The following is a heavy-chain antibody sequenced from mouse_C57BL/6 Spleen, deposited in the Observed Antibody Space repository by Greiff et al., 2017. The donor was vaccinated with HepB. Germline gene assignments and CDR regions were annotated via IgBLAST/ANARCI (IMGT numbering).Heavy chain of an antibody. CDR2: IYPRDGST. D-gene: IGHD2-5*01. CDR1: GYTFTSYD. Sequence: QVQLQQSGPELVKPGASVKLSCKASGYTFTSYDINWVKQRPGQGLEWIGWIYPRDGSTKYNEKFKGKATLTVDTSSSTAYMELHSLTSEDSAVYFGARSESNYPYYFDYWGQGTTLTVSS. CDR3: ARSESNYPYYFDY. V-gene: IGHV1-85*01. J-gene: IGHJ2*01.